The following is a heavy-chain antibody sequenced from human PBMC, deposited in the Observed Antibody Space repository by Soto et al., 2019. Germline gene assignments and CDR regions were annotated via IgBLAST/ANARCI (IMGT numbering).Heavy chain of an antibody. D-gene: IGHD2-15*01. CDR3: ARDPYCSGGSCYLEGDAFDI. CDR1: EFTFSSYG. CDR2: IWYDGSNK. J-gene: IGHJ3*02. V-gene: IGHV3-33*01. Sequence: QVQLVESGGGVVQPGRSLRLSCAASEFTFSSYGMHWVRQAPGKGLEWVAVIWYDGSNKYYADSVKGRFTISRDNSKNTLYLQMNSLRAEDTAVYYCARDPYCSGGSCYLEGDAFDIWGQGTMVTVSS.